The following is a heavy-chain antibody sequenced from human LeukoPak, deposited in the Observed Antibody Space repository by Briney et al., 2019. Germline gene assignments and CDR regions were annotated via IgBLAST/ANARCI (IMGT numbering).Heavy chain of an antibody. Sequence: GGSLRLSCAASGFTFSSFEMNWVRQSPGKGLEWVSYISSSGNTKYYADSVKGRYTISRDNAKNSLYLQMDSLRAEDTAVYYCVMISHGFWGQGTLVTVSS. V-gene: IGHV3-48*03. CDR3: VMISHGF. D-gene: IGHD3/OR15-3a*01. CDR2: ISSSGNTK. CDR1: GFTFSSFE. J-gene: IGHJ4*02.